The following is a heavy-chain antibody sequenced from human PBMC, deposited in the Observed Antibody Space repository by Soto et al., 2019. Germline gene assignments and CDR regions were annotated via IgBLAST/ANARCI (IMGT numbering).Heavy chain of an antibody. J-gene: IGHJ4*01. CDR1: GYTFTSYG. D-gene: IGHD1-26*01. CDR2: SSNYNDNT. CDR3: ARDRGSYFDY. Sequence: QVQLVQSGAEVKKPGASVKVSCKASGYTFTSYGISWVRQAPGQGLEWMGWSSNYNDNTNYAQKLQGRVTLTTDTSTNTVYMELRSLRSDDTAMYYCARDRGSYFDYWGHGSLVTVSS. V-gene: IGHV1-18*04.